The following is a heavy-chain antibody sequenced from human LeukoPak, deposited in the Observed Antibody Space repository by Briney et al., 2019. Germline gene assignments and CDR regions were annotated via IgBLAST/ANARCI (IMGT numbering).Heavy chain of an antibody. CDR1: GYSFTSYW. CDR2: IYPGDSDT. J-gene: IGHJ4*02. V-gene: IGHV5-51*01. Sequence: GESLKISCKGSGYSFTSYWIGWGRQMPGKGLECMGIIYPGDSDTRYSPSFQGQVTISADKSIRTAYLQWSSLQASDTAMYYCARHVGREMATSFDYWGQGTLVTVSS. CDR3: ARHVGREMATSFDY. D-gene: IGHD5-24*01.